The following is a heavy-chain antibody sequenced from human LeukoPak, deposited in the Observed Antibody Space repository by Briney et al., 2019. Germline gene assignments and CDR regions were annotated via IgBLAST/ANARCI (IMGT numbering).Heavy chain of an antibody. CDR2: ISNSGTST. CDR1: GFTFSNNA. Sequence: PGGTLRLSCAASGFTFSNNAMSWVRQAPGKGLGWVSIISNSGTSTYYADSVKGKFTISRDNSKNTLYLQMDSLRGEDTAIYYCAKVPYSDYGSGRPPFMDVWGQGTTVAVSS. CDR3: AKVPYSDYGSGRPPFMDV. D-gene: IGHD3-10*01. J-gene: IGHJ6*02. V-gene: IGHV3-23*01.